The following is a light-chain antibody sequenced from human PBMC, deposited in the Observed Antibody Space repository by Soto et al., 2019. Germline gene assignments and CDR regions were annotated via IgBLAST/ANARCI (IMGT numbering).Light chain of an antibody. CDR2: YND. J-gene: IGLJ3*02. V-gene: IGLV1-44*01. Sequence: QPVLTQPPSASGTPGQRVIISCSGSSSNIGSNTVNWYQQLPGTAPKLLIYYNDQRPSGVPDRFSGSKSGTSASLAISGLQSEDEADYYCAAWDDSLKGPVFGGGTKLTVL. CDR3: AAWDDSLKGPV. CDR1: SSNIGSNT.